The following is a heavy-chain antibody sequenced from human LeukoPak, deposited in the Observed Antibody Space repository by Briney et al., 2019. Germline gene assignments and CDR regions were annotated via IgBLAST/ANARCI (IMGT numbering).Heavy chain of an antibody. D-gene: IGHD2-2*01. Sequence: PSETLSLTCTVSGGSISSYYWSWIRQPPGKGLEWIGYIYYSGSTNYNPSLKSRVTISVDTSKNQLSLKLSSVTAADTAVYYCAKGYCSSTSCYDWFDPWGQGTLVTVSS. J-gene: IGHJ5*02. CDR1: GGSISSYY. CDR3: AKGYCSSTSCYDWFDP. CDR2: IYYSGST. V-gene: IGHV4-59*01.